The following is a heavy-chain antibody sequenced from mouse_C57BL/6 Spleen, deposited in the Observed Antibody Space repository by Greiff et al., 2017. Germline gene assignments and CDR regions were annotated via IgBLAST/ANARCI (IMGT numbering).Heavy chain of an antibody. CDR1: GYTFTSYG. CDR3: AGYPSYYSGSTHTWYYFDY. J-gene: IGHJ2*01. D-gene: IGHD1-1*01. V-gene: IGHV1-81*01. Sequence: VQLQQSGAELARPGASVKLSCKASGYTFTSYGISWVKQRTGQGLEWIGEIYPRSGNTSYNEKFKGKATLTADKSSSTAYMELRSLTSEDSAVYFGAGYPSYYSGSTHTWYYFDYWGQGTTLTVSS. CDR2: IYPRSGNT.